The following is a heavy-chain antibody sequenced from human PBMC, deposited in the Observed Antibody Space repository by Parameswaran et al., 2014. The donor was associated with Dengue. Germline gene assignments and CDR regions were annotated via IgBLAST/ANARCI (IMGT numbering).Heavy chain of an antibody. Sequence: VRQMPGKGLEWMGIIYPGDSDTRYSPSFQGQVTISADKSISTAYLQWSSLKASDTAMYYCARRGIKDYFDYWGQGTLVTVSS. CDR3: ARRGIKDYFDY. CDR2: IYPGDSDT. V-gene: IGHV5-51*01. D-gene: IGHD2-15*01. J-gene: IGHJ4*02.